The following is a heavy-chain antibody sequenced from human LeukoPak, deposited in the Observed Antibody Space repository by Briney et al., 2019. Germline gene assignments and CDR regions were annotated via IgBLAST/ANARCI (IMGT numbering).Heavy chain of an antibody. Sequence: PSETLSLTCAIYGGSFTGYYWSWIRQPPGKRLEWIGEINHSGGTNYNPSLRSRVSISVDTSKNQSSLRLSSVTAADTAVYYCARRGAHRSLDYWGQGTLVTVSS. CDR1: GGSFTGYY. V-gene: IGHV4-34*01. CDR3: ARRGAHRSLDY. J-gene: IGHJ4*02. CDR2: INHSGGT. D-gene: IGHD1-14*01.